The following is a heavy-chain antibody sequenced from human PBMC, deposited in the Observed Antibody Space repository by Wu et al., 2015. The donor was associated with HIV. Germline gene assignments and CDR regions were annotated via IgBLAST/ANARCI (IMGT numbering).Heavy chain of an antibody. V-gene: IGHV1-2*02. D-gene: IGHD3-16*01. J-gene: IGHJ3*01. CDR3: ARFGEAFDF. CDR1: GYTLIDYF. CDR2: INPNNGAT. Sequence: QVQLLQSGAEVRKPGASMRVSCRASGYTLIDYFLHWLRQAPGQGLEWMGWINPNNGATGYAQKFQGRVTLTRDMSIGTVFMEMNSLKSDDTAVYFCARFGEAFDFWGQGTMLTVSS.